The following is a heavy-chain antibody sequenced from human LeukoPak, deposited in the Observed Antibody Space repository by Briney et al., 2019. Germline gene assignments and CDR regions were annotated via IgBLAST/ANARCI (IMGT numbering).Heavy chain of an antibody. CDR1: GFTFSRNW. D-gene: IGHD6-19*01. CDR2: IKQDGSEK. J-gene: IGHJ4*02. CDR3: ARDHSSGWSFDY. Sequence: GGSLRLSCAASGFTFSRNWMRWVRQAPGKGLEWVANIKQDGSEKYYVDSVKGRFTISRDNAKNSLYLQMNSLRAEDTAVYYCARDHSSGWSFDYWGQGTLVTVSS. V-gene: IGHV3-7*01.